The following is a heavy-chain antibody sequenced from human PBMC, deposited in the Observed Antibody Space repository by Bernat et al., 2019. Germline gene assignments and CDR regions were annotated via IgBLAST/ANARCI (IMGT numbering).Heavy chain of an antibody. CDR2: IWYEGSNK. CDR1: GFTFSSYG. J-gene: IGHJ6*03. Sequence: QVQLVESGGGVVQPGRSLRLSCAASGFTFSSYGMHWVRQAPGKGLEWVAVIWYEGSNKYYAGAVKGRFTISRDNSQNTLYLQMNSLRPEDTAVYYCARDSRFAGVYYMDVGGKGTSVTVSS. D-gene: IGHD3-3*01. V-gene: IGHV3-33*01. CDR3: ARDSRFAGVYYMDV.